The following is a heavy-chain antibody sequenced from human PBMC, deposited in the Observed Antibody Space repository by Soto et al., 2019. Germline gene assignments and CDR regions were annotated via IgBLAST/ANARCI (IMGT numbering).Heavy chain of an antibody. J-gene: IGHJ4*02. CDR1: GGSFSGYY. Sequence: SETLSLTCAVYGGSFSGYYWSWIRQPPGKGLEWIGEINHSGSTNYNPSLKSRVTISVDTSKNQFSLKLSSVTAADTAVYYCAREVDYCGQGTLVTVSS. CDR2: INHSGST. V-gene: IGHV4-34*01. CDR3: AREVDY.